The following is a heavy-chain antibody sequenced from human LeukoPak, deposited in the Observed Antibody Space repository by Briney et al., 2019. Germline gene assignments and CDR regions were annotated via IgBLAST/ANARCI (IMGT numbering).Heavy chain of an antibody. CDR3: AKDRGWGQNYYDSSGSNFDY. CDR1: GFTFSDYY. V-gene: IGHV3-23*01. J-gene: IGHJ4*02. D-gene: IGHD3-22*01. CDR2: ISGSGGST. Sequence: GGSLRPSCAASGFTFSDYYMSWIRQAPGKGLEWVSAISGSGGSTYYADSVKGRFTISRDNSKNTLYLQMNSLRAEDTAVYYCAKDRGWGQNYYDSSGSNFDYWGQGTLVTVSS.